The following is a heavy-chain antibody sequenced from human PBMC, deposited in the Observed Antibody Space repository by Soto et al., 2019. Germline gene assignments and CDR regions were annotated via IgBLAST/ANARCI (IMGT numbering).Heavy chain of an antibody. CDR3: ARRSAAGP. CDR2: INHSGST. V-gene: IGHV4-34*01. D-gene: IGHD6-25*01. J-gene: IGHJ5*02. CDR1: GGSFSGYY. Sequence: QVQLQQWGAGLLKPSETLSLTCAVYGGSFSGYYWSWIRQPPGKGLEWIGEINHSGSTNYNPSLXSXVXXAVDTSKNQFSLKLSSVTAADTAGYCCARRSAAGPWGQGTLVTVSS.